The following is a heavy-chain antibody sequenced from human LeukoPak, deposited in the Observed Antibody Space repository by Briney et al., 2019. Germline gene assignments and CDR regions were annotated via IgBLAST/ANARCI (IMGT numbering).Heavy chain of an antibody. CDR2: IRYEGSNK. J-gene: IGHJ6*03. CDR1: GFTFSSYG. Sequence: PGGSLRLSCAASGFTFSSYGMHWVRQAPGKGLEWVAFIRYEGSNKYYTDSVKGRFTISRDNSKNTLYLQMNSLRAEDTAVYYCAKVSIAASHYYYMDVWGKGTTVTVSS. CDR3: AKVSIAASHYYYMDV. D-gene: IGHD6-6*01. V-gene: IGHV3-30*02.